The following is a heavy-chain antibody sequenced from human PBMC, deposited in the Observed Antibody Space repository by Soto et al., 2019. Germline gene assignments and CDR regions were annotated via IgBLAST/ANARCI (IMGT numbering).Heavy chain of an antibody. CDR1: GFTFSDYY. V-gene: IGHV3-11*05. J-gene: IGHJ6*02. D-gene: IGHD2-2*03. CDR3: AGGYCSSTSCYSGIAAAGYYYGMDV. CDR2: ISSSSSYT. Sequence: QVQLVESGGGLVKPGGSLRLSCAASGFTFSDYYMSWIRQAPGKGLEWVSYISSSSSYTNYADSVKGRFTISRDNAKNSLYLQMNSLRAKDTAVYYCAGGYCSSTSCYSGIAAAGYYYGMDVWGQGTTVTVSS.